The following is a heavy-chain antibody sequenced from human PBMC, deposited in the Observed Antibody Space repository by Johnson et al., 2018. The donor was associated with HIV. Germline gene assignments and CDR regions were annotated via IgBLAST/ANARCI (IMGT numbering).Heavy chain of an antibody. Sequence: VKLVESGGGVVQPGGSLRLSCAASGFTFSGSAVHWVRQASGKGLEWVGRIRSRAHNYATAYAASVKGRFTISRDDSKNTAYLETNSLKTEDTAVYYCTREGVWAYCGGDCFDAFDIWGQGTMVTVSS. V-gene: IGHV3-73*01. CDR1: GFTFSGSA. D-gene: IGHD2-21*01. J-gene: IGHJ3*02. CDR3: TREGVWAYCGGDCFDAFDI. CDR2: IRSRAHNYAT.